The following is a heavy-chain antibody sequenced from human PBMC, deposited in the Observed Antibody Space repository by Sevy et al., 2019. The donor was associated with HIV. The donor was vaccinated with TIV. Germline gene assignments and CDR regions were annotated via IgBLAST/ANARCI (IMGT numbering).Heavy chain of an antibody. J-gene: IGHJ5*02. V-gene: IGHV4-4*07. CDR2: IYTNGGT. D-gene: IGHD6-19*01. CDR3: ARDLGILVAGTGWFAP. CDR1: VGSIRNYY. Sequence: SDTLSLTCSVSVGSIRNYYWSWIRQSAGKGLEWIGRIYTNGGTSYNPSLKSRVTMSVDRSKNQFSLRLTSVTAADTAIYYCARDLGILVAGTGWFAPWGQGTLVTVSS.